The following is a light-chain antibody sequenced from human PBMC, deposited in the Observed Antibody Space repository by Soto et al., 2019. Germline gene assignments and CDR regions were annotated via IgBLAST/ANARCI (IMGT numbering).Light chain of an antibody. CDR2: GTS. V-gene: IGKV1-6*01. CDR1: QAIRTE. CDR3: LQDYSYPRT. Sequence: GDRVIITCRASQAIRTELGWYQQRPGKAPKLLIYGTSNLQSGVPSRFSGSGSGTDFTLTINGLQPEDFATYYCLQDYSYPRTFGQGTKVDIK. J-gene: IGKJ1*01.